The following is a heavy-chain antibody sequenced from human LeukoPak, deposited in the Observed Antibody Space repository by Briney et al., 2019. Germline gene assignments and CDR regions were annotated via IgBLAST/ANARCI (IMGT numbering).Heavy chain of an antibody. V-gene: IGHV3-74*01. D-gene: IGHD6-13*01. CDR3: ARGSVAAAGTQIDY. Sequence: GGSLRLSCAASGFTFSSYGMHWVRQAPGKGLVWVSRINSDGSSTSYADSVKGRFTISRDNAKNTLYLQMNSLRAEDTAVYYCARGSVAAAGTQIDYWGQGTLVTVSS. J-gene: IGHJ4*02. CDR2: INSDGSST. CDR1: GFTFSSYG.